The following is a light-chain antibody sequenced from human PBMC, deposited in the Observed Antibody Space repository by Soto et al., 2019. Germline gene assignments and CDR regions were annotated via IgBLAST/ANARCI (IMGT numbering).Light chain of an antibody. CDR1: QSVSSN. V-gene: IGKV3-15*01. Sequence: EIVMTQSPATLSVSPGERATLSCRASQSVSSNLAWYQQKPGQAPRLLIYGASTGATGIPAKFSGSGSGTESTLTISSLQSEDYAVYYCQQYNNWPRTFGQGTRWISN. CDR3: QQYNNWPRT. CDR2: GAS. J-gene: IGKJ1*01.